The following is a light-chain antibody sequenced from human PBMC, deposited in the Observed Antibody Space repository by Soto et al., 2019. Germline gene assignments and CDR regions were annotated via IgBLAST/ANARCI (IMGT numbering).Light chain of an antibody. CDR1: PRDVGGYNL. J-gene: IGLJ1*01. CDR3: CSYASSSSYV. Sequence: QSALTQPAYVAGSPGQSITISCIGTPRDVGGYNLVSWYQQHTAKAPKLLIYEGTQRPSGVSSRFSGSKSGNTASLTISGLQAEDEADYYCCSYASSSSYVLGNGTKVTVL. CDR2: EGT. V-gene: IGLV2-23*01.